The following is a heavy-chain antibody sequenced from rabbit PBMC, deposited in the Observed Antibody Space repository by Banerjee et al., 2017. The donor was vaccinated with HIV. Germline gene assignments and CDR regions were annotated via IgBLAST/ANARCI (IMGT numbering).Heavy chain of an antibody. D-gene: IGHD1-1*01. J-gene: IGHJ4*01. Sequence: CWVRQAPGKGLEWIACIDAGSSGSTWYASWAKGRFTISKTSSTTVTLQMTSLTAADTATYFCARRGHSGVGYLALWGPGTLV. CDR2: IDAGSSGST. V-gene: IGHV1S40*01. CDR3: ARRGHSGVGYLAL.